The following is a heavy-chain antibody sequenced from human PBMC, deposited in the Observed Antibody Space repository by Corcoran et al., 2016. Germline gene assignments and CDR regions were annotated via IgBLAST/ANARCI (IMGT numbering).Heavy chain of an antibody. D-gene: IGHD3-16*01. CDR1: GFTFSTYG. CDR3: ASGGEDY. Sequence: QVQLVESGGGVVQPGRSLRLSCVVSGFTFSTYGMHWVRQAPGKGLEWVALISNDGSNICYVDSVKGRFTISRDNSKNTLYLQMNSLRPEDTAVYYCASGGEDYWDQGTLVTVSS. J-gene: IGHJ4*02. V-gene: IGHV3-30*03. CDR2: ISNDGSNI.